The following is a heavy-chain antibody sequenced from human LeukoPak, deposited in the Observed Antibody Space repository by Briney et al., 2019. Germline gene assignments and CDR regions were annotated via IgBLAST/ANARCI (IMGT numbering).Heavy chain of an antibody. V-gene: IGHV4-39*07. CDR1: GDSIDKSRYY. CDR3: ATVGTKYYENYFHN. CDR2: IYFSGTT. J-gene: IGHJ4*02. D-gene: IGHD3-22*01. Sequence: PSETLSLTCAVSGDSIDKSRYYWGWVRQPPGKGMEWLASIYFSGTTYYSPSLKSRVTISLDTPKNHFSLKLTSVTAADTAVYYCATVGTKYYENYFHNWGQGTLVTVSS.